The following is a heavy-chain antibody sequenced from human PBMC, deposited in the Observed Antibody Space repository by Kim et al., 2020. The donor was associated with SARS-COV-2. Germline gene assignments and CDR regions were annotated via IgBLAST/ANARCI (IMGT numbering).Heavy chain of an antibody. V-gene: IGHV1-18*01. CDR1: GYTFSSYG. D-gene: IGHD2-2*03. CDR2: ISGSNDSP. Sequence: ASVKVSCKASGYTFSSYGISWVRQAPGQGLEWMGWISGSNDSPNYAQKVQGRLTMTTDTSASTAYMELRSLRSDDTALYYCARDRSHLDMRGFPDYWGQGTLVTVSS. J-gene: IGHJ4*02. CDR3: ARDRSHLDMRGFPDY.